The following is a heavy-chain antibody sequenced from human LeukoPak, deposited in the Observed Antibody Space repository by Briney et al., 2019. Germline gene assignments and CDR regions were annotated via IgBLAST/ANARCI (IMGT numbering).Heavy chain of an antibody. CDR2: ISAYNGNT. Sequence: ASVKVSCKASGYTFTSYGISWVRQAPGQGLEWMGWISAYNGNTNYAQKLQGRVTMTTDTSTSTAYMELRSLRSDDTAVYYCARTSARRYYYGSGSELFDPWGQGTLVTVSS. J-gene: IGHJ5*02. CDR3: ARTSARRYYYGSGSELFDP. V-gene: IGHV1-18*01. D-gene: IGHD3-10*01. CDR1: GYTFTSYG.